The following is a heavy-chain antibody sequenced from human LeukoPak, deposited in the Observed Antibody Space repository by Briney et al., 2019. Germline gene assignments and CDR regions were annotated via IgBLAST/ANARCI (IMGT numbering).Heavy chain of an antibody. J-gene: IGHJ3*02. CDR3: ARDGDLDSTTGAFDI. CDR1: GFTVSTNF. V-gene: IGHV3-66*01. Sequence: GGYLRLSCAASGFTVSTNFMTWVRQAPGKGLEWVSVIYNGGRTYYADSVKGRFTISRDNSKTFLQMNSLRAEDTAVYYCARDGDLDSTTGAFDIWGQGTMVTVSS. D-gene: IGHD7-27*01. CDR2: IYNGGRT.